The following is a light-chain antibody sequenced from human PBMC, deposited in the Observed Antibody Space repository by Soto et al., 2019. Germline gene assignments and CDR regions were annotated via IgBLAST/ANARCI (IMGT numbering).Light chain of an antibody. CDR2: KAS. J-gene: IGKJ1*01. CDR3: QQYNSYSRT. CDR1: QSISSW. Sequence: DIQMTQSPSPLSASVGGRVTITCRASQSISSWLAWYQQKPGKAPKLLIYKASSLESGVPSRFSGSGSGTEFTLTISSLQPDDFATYYCQQYNSYSRTFGQGTKVDIK. V-gene: IGKV1-5*03.